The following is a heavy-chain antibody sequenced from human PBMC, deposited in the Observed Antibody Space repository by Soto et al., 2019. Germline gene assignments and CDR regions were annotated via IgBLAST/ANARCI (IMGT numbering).Heavy chain of an antibody. J-gene: IGHJ4*02. CDR2: INPSGGST. CDR3: ARVRDSSGYQS. V-gene: IGHV1-46*01. CDR1: GYTFTSYY. Sequence: QVQLVQSGAEVKKPGASVKVSCKASGYTFTSYYMHWVRQAPGQGLEWMGIINPSGGSTSYAQKLQGRVPMPRDTSTSTVYMELSSLRSEDTAVYYCARVRDSSGYQSWGQGTLVTVSS. D-gene: IGHD3-22*01.